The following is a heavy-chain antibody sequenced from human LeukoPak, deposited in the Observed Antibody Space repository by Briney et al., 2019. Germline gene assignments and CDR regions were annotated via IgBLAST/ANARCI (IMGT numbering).Heavy chain of an antibody. V-gene: IGHV3-48*04. D-gene: IGHD3-10*01. J-gene: IGHJ1*01. CDR1: GFSFSSHS. CDR2: ISSSSSIK. CDR3: ARAQEWFGELPQYFQH. Sequence: PGGSLRLSCTASGFSFSSHSMNWVRQAPGKGLEWVSYISSSSSIKYYADSVKGRFTISRDNPKNSLYLQMNSLRAEDTAVYYCARAQEWFGELPQYFQHWGQGTLVTVSS.